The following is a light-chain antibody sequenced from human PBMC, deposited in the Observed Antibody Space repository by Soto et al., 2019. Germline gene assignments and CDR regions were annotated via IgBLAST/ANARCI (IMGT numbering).Light chain of an antibody. V-gene: IGKV2-30*02. CDR1: QSLIHSDGNTY. Sequence: DVVMTQSPLSLPVTLGQPASISCRSSQSLIHSDGNTYLSWFQQRPGQSPRRLIYEVSDRDSGVPDRCTGSGSGTAFTLKISRVEAEEVGVYYCMRGTHWPWTFGKRTEVEIK. J-gene: IGKJ1*01. CDR3: MRGTHWPWT. CDR2: EVS.